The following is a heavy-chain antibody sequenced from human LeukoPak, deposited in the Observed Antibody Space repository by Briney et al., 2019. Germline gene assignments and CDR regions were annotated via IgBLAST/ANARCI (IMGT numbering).Heavy chain of an antibody. Sequence: SETLSLTCAVYGGSFSGYYWSWIRQPPGKGLEWIGEINHSGSTNYNPSLKSRVTISVDTSKNQFSLKLSSVTAADTAVYYCARGSKNIVATGSYYYYGMDVWGQGTTVTASS. CDR2: INHSGST. CDR1: GGSFSGYY. CDR3: ARGSKNIVATGSYYYYGMDV. D-gene: IGHD5-12*01. V-gene: IGHV4-34*01. J-gene: IGHJ6*02.